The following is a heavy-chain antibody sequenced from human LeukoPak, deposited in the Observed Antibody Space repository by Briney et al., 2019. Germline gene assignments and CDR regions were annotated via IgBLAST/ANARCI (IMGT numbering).Heavy chain of an antibody. CDR3: AREGYGGWFDP. D-gene: IGHD1-1*01. CDR1: GGSISSGDYY. Sequence: PSETLSLTCTVSGGSISSGDYYWSWVRQPPGKGLEWIGYIYYSGSTYYIPSLKSRVTISVDTSKNQFSLKLSSVTAADTAVYYCAREGYGGWFDPWGQGTLVTVSS. CDR2: IYYSGST. V-gene: IGHV4-30-4*08. J-gene: IGHJ5*02.